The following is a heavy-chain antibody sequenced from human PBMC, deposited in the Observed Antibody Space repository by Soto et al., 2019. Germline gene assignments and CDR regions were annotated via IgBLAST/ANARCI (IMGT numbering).Heavy chain of an antibody. J-gene: IGHJ4*02. CDR3: ARGGHIAVVTASFDY. V-gene: IGHV1-46*02. CDR2: IHPSGGGS. D-gene: IGHD2-21*02. Sequence: VSCKPSGYTLNTCYLHWVRQAPGQGLEWMGIIHPSGGGSTYAQKFLGRVTMTRDTSTSTVFMELSSLRSADTAVYYCARGGHIAVVTASFDYWGQGTLVTVSS. CDR1: GYTLNTCY.